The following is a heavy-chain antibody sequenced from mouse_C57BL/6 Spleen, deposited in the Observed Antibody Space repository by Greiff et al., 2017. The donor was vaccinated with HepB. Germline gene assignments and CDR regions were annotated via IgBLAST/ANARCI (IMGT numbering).Heavy chain of an antibody. CDR3: ARESYDHGIVFAY. Sequence: VQLQQSGTELVKPGASVKLSCKASGYTFTSYWMHWVKQRPGQGLEWIGNINPSNGGTNYNEKFKSKATLTVDKSSSTAYMQLSSLTSEDSAVYYCARESYDHGIVFAYWGQGTLVTVSA. D-gene: IGHD2-3*01. CDR1: GYTFTSYW. CDR2: INPSNGGT. V-gene: IGHV1-53*01. J-gene: IGHJ3*01.